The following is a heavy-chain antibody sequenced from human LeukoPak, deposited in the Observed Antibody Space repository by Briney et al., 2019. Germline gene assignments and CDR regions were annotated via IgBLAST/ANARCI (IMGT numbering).Heavy chain of an antibody. CDR2: INHSGST. J-gene: IGHJ4*02. Sequence: SETLSLTCAVYGGSFSGYYWSWIRQPPGKGLEWIGEINHSGSTNYNPSLKSRVTISVDTSKNQFSLKLSSVTAADTPVYYCARGRRSSGWYDYWGQGTLVTVSS. CDR3: ARGRRSSGWYDY. V-gene: IGHV4-34*01. D-gene: IGHD6-19*01. CDR1: GGSFSGYY.